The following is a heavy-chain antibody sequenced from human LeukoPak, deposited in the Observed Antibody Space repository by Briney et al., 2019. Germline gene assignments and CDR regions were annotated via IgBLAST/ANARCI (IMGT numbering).Heavy chain of an antibody. Sequence: SVKVSRKASGGTFSSYAISWVRQAPGQGLEWMGRIIPILGIANYAQKFQGRVTITADKSTSTAYMELSSLRSEDTAVYYCARDWSPGSPDYWGQGTLVTVSS. V-gene: IGHV1-69*04. CDR3: ARDWSPGSPDY. J-gene: IGHJ4*02. CDR1: GGTFSSYA. D-gene: IGHD6-13*01. CDR2: IIPILGIA.